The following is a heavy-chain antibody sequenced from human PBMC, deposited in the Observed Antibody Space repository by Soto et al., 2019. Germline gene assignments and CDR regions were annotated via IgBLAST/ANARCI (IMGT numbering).Heavy chain of an antibody. Sequence: SETLSLTCTVSGGSISSYYWSWIRQPPGKGLEWIGYIYYSGSTNYNPSLKSRVTISVDTSKNQFSLKLSSVTAADTAVYYCARGADYSMTAYYYGMDVWGQGTTVTVSS. V-gene: IGHV4-59*01. J-gene: IGHJ6*02. CDR2: IYYSGST. CDR1: GGSISSYY. D-gene: IGHD4-4*01. CDR3: ARGADYSMTAYYYGMDV.